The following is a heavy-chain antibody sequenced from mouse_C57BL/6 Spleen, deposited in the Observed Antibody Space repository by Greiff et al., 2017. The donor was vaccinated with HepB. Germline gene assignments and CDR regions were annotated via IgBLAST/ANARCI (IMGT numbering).Heavy chain of an antibody. CDR3: AAAYYDAGFAY. D-gene: IGHD2-4*01. Sequence: VQLQQSGAELVKPGASVKLSCKASGYTFTSYWMHWVKQRPGQGLEWIGMIHPNSGSTNYNEKFKSKATLTVDKSSSTAYMQLSSLTSEDSAVYYCAAAYYDAGFAYWGQGTLVTVSA. CDR2: IHPNSGST. J-gene: IGHJ3*01. V-gene: IGHV1-64*01. CDR1: GYTFTSYW.